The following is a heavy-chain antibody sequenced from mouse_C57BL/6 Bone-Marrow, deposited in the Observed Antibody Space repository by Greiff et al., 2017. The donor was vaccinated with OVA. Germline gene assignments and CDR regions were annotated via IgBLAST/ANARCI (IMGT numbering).Heavy chain of an antibody. D-gene: IGHD4-1*01. J-gene: IGHJ1*03. V-gene: IGHV2-9*01. CDR2: IWGGGST. CDR1: GFSLTSYG. Sequence: VMLVEPGPGLVAPSQSLSITCTVSGFSLTSYGVDWVRQPPGKGLEWLGVIWGGGSTNYNSALMSRLSISKDNSKSQVFLKMNSLQTDDTAMYYGARSNWDQRWYFDVWGIGTTVTVSS. CDR3: ARSNWDQRWYFDV.